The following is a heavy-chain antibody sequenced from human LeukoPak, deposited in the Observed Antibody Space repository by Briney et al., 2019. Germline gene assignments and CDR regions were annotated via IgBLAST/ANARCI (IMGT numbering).Heavy chain of an antibody. CDR3: ARGRVVVNY. D-gene: IGHD2-21*01. V-gene: IGHV4-34*01. J-gene: IGHJ4*02. CDR2: INHSGST. Sequence: TSETLSLTCAVYGGSFSGYYWSWIRQPPGKGLEWIGEINHSGSTNYNPSLKSRVTISVDTSKNQFSLKLSSVTAADTAVYYCARGRVVVNYWGQGTLVTVSS. CDR1: GGSFSGYY.